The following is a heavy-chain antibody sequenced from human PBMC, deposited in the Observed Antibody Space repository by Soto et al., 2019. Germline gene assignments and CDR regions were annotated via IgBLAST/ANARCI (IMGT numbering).Heavy chain of an antibody. CDR2: ISGSGGST. D-gene: IGHD3-22*01. Sequence: TGGSLRLSCAASGFTFSSYAMSWVRQAPGKGLEWVSAISGSGGSTYYADSVKGRFTISRDNSKNTLYLQMNSLRAEDTAVYYCAKDYEDDSSGYWFSTSAFDIWGQGTMVTVSS. CDR3: AKDYEDDSSGYWFSTSAFDI. CDR1: GFTFSSYA. J-gene: IGHJ3*02. V-gene: IGHV3-23*01.